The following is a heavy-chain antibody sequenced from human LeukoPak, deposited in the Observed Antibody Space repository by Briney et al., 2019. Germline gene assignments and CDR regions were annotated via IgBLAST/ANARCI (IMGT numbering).Heavy chain of an antibody. CDR3: ARGYGSGSYYKYYYYGMDV. V-gene: IGHV4-34*01. CDR1: GGSFSGYY. Sequence: PSETLSLTCAVYGGSFSGYYWSWIRQPPGKGPEWIGEINHSGSTNYNPSLKSRVTISVDTSKNQFSLKLSSVTAADTAVYYCARGYGSGSYYKYYYYGMDVWGQGTTVTVSS. D-gene: IGHD3-10*01. CDR2: INHSGST. J-gene: IGHJ6*02.